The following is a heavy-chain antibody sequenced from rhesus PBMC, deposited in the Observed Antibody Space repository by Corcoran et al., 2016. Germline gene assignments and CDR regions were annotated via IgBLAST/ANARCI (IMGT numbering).Heavy chain of an antibody. CDR3: ARVDGSRHIDY. CDR2: IYSSTGNT. D-gene: IGHD4-29*01. V-gene: IGHV4S7*01. Sequence: QVQLKESGPGLVKPSEPLSLTCAVSGDSISSGYGWGWIRRPPGKGLEWIVTIYSSTGNTYYDPSLKSRVTISKDTSKNQLSLKLSSVTAADTAVYYCARVDGSRHIDYWGQGVLVTVSS. J-gene: IGHJ4*01. CDR1: GDSISSGYG.